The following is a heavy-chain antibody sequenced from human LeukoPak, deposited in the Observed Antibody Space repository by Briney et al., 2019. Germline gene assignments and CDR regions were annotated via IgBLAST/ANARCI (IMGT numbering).Heavy chain of an antibody. J-gene: IGHJ4*02. V-gene: IGHV3-23*01. CDR2: ISGSGGST. D-gene: IGHD4-23*01. CDR1: GFTFSSYA. CDR3: ANVGGERWYSLFDY. Sequence: GGSLRLSCAASGFTFSSYAMSWVRQAPGKGLEWVSAISGSGGSTYYADSVKGRFTISRDNSKNTLYLQMNSLRAEDTAVYYCANVGGERWYSLFDYWGQGTLVTVSS.